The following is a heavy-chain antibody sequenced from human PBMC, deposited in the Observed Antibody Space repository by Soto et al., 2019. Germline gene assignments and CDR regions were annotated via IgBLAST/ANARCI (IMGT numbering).Heavy chain of an antibody. CDR1: VYTFTSYG. CDR3: ARHNIVGAIDWFDT. CDR2: ISAYNGNT. Sequence: XSVKVSCKASVYTFTSYGISWVRQAPGQGLEWMGWISAYNGNTNYAQKLQGRVTMTTDTSTSTAYMELRSLRSDDTAVYYCARHNIVGAIDWFDTWGQGTLVTV. J-gene: IGHJ5*02. D-gene: IGHD1-26*01. V-gene: IGHV1-18*04.